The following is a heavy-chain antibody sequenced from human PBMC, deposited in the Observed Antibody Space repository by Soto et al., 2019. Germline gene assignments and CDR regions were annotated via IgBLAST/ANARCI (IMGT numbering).Heavy chain of an antibody. CDR3: VRDRRLGYCGGGYYSGLGVDC. CDR2: ISYDEDTK. D-gene: IGHD2-21*02. CDR1: GFTFSSYG. J-gene: IGHJ4*02. Sequence: GGSLRLSCAASGFTFSSYGMYWVRHAPGKGLEWVAIISYDEDTKYYADSVKGRFTISRDNSKNTLYLQMNSLRAEDSAVYYCVRDRRLGYCGGGYYSGLGVDCWGKGTVVTVSS. V-gene: IGHV3-30*03.